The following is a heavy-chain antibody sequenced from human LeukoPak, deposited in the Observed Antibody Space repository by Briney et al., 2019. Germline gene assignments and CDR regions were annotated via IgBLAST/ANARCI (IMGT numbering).Heavy chain of an antibody. CDR1: GGTFSSYA. CDR3: ARGPYSSGWDY. CDR2: IIPIFGTA. J-gene: IGHJ4*02. D-gene: IGHD6-19*01. Sequence: VASVKVSCKASGGTFSSYAISWVRQAPGQGLEWMGGIIPIFGTANYAQKFQGRVTITTDESTSTAYMELSSLRSEDTAVYYCARGPYSSGWDYWGQGTLDTVSS. V-gene: IGHV1-69*05.